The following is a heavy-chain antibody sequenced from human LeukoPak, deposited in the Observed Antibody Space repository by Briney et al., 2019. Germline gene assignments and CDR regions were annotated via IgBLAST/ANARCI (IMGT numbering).Heavy chain of an antibody. CDR2: MFHSGSS. CDR1: GGSISSGGYY. D-gene: IGHD6-19*01. J-gene: IGHJ4*02. CDR3: ARVLGGWYEGEFDY. Sequence: SQTLSLTCTVSGGSISSGGYYWTWIRQHPGRGLEWIGYMFHSGSSYYNPSLRSRVTISVDTSKNEVSLKLTSVTAADTAVYYCARVLGGWYEGEFDYWGQGTLVTVSS. V-gene: IGHV4-31*03.